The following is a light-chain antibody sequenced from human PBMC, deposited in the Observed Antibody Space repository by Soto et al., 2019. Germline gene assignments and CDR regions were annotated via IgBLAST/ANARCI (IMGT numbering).Light chain of an antibody. J-gene: IGKJ2*01. V-gene: IGKV3-20*01. CDR2: GAS. CDR3: QQYATSPST. CDR1: QSVRSGY. Sequence: DIVLEQSPGTLSLSPGESATLSCRASQSVRSGYLAWYQQKPGQAPRLLIYGASSRASGIRDSFSGSGSGTDFTLTISRLEPEDFAVYYCQQYATSPSTFGQGTKLEIK.